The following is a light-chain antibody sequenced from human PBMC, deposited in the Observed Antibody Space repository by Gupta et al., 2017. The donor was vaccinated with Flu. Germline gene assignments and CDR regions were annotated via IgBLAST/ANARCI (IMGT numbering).Light chain of an antibody. Sequence: ASGVSDRYSGSGSGTDFTLKISRVEAEDVGIYYCRQYLPTPHTFGQGTKLDIK. J-gene: IGKJ2*01. V-gene: IGKV2-28*01. CDR3: RQYLPTPHT.